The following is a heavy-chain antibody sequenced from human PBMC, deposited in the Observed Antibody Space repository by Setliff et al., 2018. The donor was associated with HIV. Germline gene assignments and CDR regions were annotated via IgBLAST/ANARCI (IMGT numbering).Heavy chain of an antibody. CDR1: GGSISSGVYY. V-gene: IGHV4-31*03. J-gene: IGHJ4*02. D-gene: IGHD3-10*01. Sequence: PSETLSLTCTVSGGSISSGVYYWSWIRQHPRKGLEWIGYIYYTGSTYYNPSLKSRVTISVDTSKNQFSLKLSSVTAADTAVYYCARAPFYYGSGSYQTFDYWGQGTLVTVSS. CDR3: ARAPFYYGSGSYQTFDY. CDR2: IYYTGST.